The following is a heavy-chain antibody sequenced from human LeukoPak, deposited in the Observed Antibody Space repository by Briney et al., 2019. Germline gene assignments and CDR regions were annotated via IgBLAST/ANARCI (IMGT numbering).Heavy chain of an antibody. CDR3: ARGYDILTGYWYSGWFDP. CDR2: INPSGGST. V-gene: IGHV1-46*01. Sequence: EASVKVSCKASGYTFTSYYMHWVRQAPGQGLEWMGIINPSGGSTSYAQKFQGRVTMTRDMSTSTVYMELRSLRSDDTAVYYCARGYDILTGYWYSGWFDPWGQGTLVTVSS. J-gene: IGHJ5*02. D-gene: IGHD3-9*01. CDR1: GYTFTSYY.